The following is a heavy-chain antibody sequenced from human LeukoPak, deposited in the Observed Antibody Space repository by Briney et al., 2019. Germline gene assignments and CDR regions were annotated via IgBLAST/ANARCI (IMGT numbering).Heavy chain of an antibody. V-gene: IGHV3-23*01. CDR3: SKVRSAVVAAATNY. D-gene: IGHD2-15*01. Sequence: GGSLRLSCAASGFTFSNYAMSWVRQAPGKGLEWVSVISGSGGSTYHADSVKGRFTISRDNSNNTLYLQMNSLRAEDTAIYYCSKVRSAVVAAATNYWGQGTLVTVSS. J-gene: IGHJ4*02. CDR1: GFTFSNYA. CDR2: ISGSGGST.